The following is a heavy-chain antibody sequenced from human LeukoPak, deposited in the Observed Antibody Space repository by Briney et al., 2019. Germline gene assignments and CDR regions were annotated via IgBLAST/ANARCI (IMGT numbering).Heavy chain of an antibody. J-gene: IGHJ6*02. V-gene: IGHV4-4*07. D-gene: IGHD3-9*01. CDR2: IYTSGST. CDR1: GHSISRYY. Sequence: SDTLSLPCTVSGHSISRYYWRWIRQPAGKGLECIGRIYTSGSTNYNASLKSRVTMSVDTSKNQFSLKLSSVTAADTDVYYCARDGGAGLRYFDWQSHGMDVWGQGTTVTVSS. CDR3: ARDGGAGLRYFDWQSHGMDV.